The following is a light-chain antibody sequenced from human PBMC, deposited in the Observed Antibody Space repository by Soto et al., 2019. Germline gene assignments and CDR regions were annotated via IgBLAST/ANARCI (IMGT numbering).Light chain of an antibody. V-gene: IGKV1-39*01. CDR1: QSISSY. CDR3: QQSYSTPRLT. Sequence: DIQMTQSPSSLSASVGDRVTITCRASQSISSYLNWYQQKPGKAPKLLIYAASSLQSGVPSRFSGSGSGTDFTLTISSLQPEDFATYYCQQSYSTPRLTFGGGTKLDIK. CDR2: AAS. J-gene: IGKJ4*01.